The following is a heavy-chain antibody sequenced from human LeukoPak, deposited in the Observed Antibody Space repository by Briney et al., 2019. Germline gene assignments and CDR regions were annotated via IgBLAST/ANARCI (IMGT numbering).Heavy chain of an antibody. Sequence: GASVKVSCKASGYTFTGYYMHWVRQAPGQGLEWMGWINPNSGGTNYAQKFQGRVTMTRDTSISTAYMELSRLRPDDTAVYYCARNSRDGSLDAFDIWGQGTMVTVSS. CDR3: ARNSRDGSLDAFDI. V-gene: IGHV1-2*02. CDR2: INPNSGGT. D-gene: IGHD5-24*01. CDR1: GYTFTGYY. J-gene: IGHJ3*02.